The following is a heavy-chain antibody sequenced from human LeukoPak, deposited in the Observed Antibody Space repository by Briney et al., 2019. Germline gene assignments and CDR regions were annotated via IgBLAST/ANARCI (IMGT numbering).Heavy chain of an antibody. J-gene: IGHJ4*02. Sequence: PSETLSLTCAVYGGSFSGYYWSWIRQPPGKGLEWIGEINHSVSTNYNPSLKSRVTISVDTSKNQFSLKLSSVTAADTAVYYCARGGQDIVVVPAAIPPRFDYWGQGTLVTVSS. V-gene: IGHV4-34*01. CDR3: ARGGQDIVVVPAAIPPRFDY. D-gene: IGHD2-2*02. CDR2: INHSVST. CDR1: GGSFSGYY.